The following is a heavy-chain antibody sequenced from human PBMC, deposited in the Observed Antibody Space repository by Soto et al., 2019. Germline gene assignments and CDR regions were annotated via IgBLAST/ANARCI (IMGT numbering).Heavy chain of an antibody. CDR1: GASITSTSSY. D-gene: IGHD2-15*01. Sequence: SETLSLTCSVSGASITSTSSYWGWIRQPPGKGLEWIAYIYYRGSTYYNPSLKSRVTISVDTSQNQFSLKLTSVTAADTAAYYCARAKVVVAATPGWFDPWGQGTLVTVSS. CDR3: ARAKVVVAATPGWFDP. J-gene: IGHJ5*02. V-gene: IGHV4-39*07. CDR2: IYYRGST.